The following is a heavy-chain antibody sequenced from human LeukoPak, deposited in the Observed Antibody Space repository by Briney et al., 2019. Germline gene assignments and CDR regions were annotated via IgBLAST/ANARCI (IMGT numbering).Heavy chain of an antibody. CDR2: MNPNSGNT. D-gene: IGHD6-19*01. V-gene: IGHV1-8*03. Sequence: GASVKVSCKASGYTFTSYDINWVRQATGQGLEWMGWMNPNSGNTGYAQKFQGRVTITRDTSISTAYMELSSLRSEDTAVYYCARGTIAVAQYDAFDIWGQGTMVTVSS. CDR1: GYTFTSYD. J-gene: IGHJ3*02. CDR3: ARGTIAVAQYDAFDI.